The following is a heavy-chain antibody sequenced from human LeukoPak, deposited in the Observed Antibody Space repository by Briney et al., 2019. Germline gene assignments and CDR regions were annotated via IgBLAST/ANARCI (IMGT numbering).Heavy chain of an antibody. Sequence: AVISYDGINKYYAYSVKGRFTISRDNSKNTLYVQMNSLRAEDTAVYYCARDPAKFWSGHDYWGQGSLVTVSS. D-gene: IGHD3-3*01. V-gene: IGHV3-30*03. J-gene: IGHJ4*02. CDR2: ISYDGINK. CDR3: ARDPAKFWSGHDY.